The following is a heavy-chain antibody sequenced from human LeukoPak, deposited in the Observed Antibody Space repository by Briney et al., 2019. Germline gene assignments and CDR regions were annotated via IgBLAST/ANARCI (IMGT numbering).Heavy chain of an antibody. V-gene: IGHV3-48*04. CDR3: ARSGLKAGGDY. D-gene: IGHD3-16*01. CDR2: ISSDGSAI. CDR1: GFTFSSYS. J-gene: IGHJ4*02. Sequence: QPGGSLRLSCAASGFTFSSYSMNWVRQAPGKGLEWVSYISSDGSAITYTDSVKGRFTISRDNAKNSLHLQMNSLRVEDTAVYYCARSGLKAGGDYWGQGTLVTVSS.